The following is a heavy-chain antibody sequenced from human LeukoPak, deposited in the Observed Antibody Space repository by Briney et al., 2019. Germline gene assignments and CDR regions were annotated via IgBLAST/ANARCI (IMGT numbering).Heavy chain of an antibody. V-gene: IGHV3-23*01. CDR3: AKERDAKGYFDY. Sequence: GGSRELSWPAPGFSFGTYAMSWVRKAPGLGLEWVSAISGSGKTYYPDSVKGRFTISRDNSKNTLFLQMNGLRAEDTAVYYCAKERDAKGYFDYWGQGTLVTVSS. CDR1: GFSFGTYA. J-gene: IGHJ4*02. CDR2: ISGSGKT.